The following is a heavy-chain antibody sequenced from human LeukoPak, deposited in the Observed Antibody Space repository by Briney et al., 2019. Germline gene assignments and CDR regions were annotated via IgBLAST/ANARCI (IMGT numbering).Heavy chain of an antibody. CDR3: ARGESIAVAGTGHWFDP. CDR1: GGSFSGYY. Sequence: SETLSLTCAVYGGSFSGYYWSWIRQPPGKGLEWIGEINHSRSTNYNPSLKSRVTISVDTSKNQFSLKLSSVTAADTAVYYCARGESIAVAGTGHWFDPWGQGTLVTVSS. V-gene: IGHV4-34*01. CDR2: INHSRST. D-gene: IGHD6-19*01. J-gene: IGHJ5*02.